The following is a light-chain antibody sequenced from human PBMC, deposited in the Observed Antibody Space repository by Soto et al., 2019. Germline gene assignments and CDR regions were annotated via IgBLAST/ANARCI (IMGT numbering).Light chain of an antibody. CDR1: QSVSSN. J-gene: IGKJ5*01. CDR3: QQRSNWPIT. CDR2: DAS. V-gene: IGKV3-11*01. Sequence: EIVMTQSPATLSVSPGEIATLSFSASQSVSSNLAWYQQKPGQAPRLLIYDASTRATGIPARFSGSGSGTDFTLTISSLEPEDFAVYYCQQRSNWPITFGQGTRLEIK.